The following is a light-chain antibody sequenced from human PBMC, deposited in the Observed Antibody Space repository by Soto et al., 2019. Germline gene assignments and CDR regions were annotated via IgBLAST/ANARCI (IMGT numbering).Light chain of an antibody. J-gene: IGLJ2*01. V-gene: IGLV2-14*01. CDR2: EVS. Sequence: QSALTQPASVSGSPGQSITISCTGTSSDVGGYNYVSWYQQHPNNAPKLMIYEVSNRPSGVSNRFSGSKSGNTASLTISGLQAEEEADYYCGSYTTSHVIFGGGTKLTVL. CDR1: SSDVGGYNY. CDR3: GSYTTSHVI.